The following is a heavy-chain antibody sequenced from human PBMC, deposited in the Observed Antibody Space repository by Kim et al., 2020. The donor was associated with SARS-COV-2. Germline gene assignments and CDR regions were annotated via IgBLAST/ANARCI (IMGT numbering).Heavy chain of an antibody. CDR1: GGTFSSYA. D-gene: IGHD2-15*01. V-gene: IGHV1-69*13. CDR3: ARDLGYCSGGSCYREDAFDI. Sequence: SVKVSCKASGGTFSSYAISWVRQAPGQGLEWMGGIIPIFGTANYAQKFQGRVTITADESTSTAYMELSSLRSEDTAVYYCARDLGYCSGGSCYREDAFDIWGQGTMVTVSS. J-gene: IGHJ3*02. CDR2: IIPIFGTA.